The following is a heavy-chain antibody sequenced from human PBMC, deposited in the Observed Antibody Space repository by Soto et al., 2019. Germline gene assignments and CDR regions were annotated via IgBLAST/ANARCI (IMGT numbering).Heavy chain of an antibody. D-gene: IGHD6-13*01. CDR3: ARVFQISGYSSSWFLYYYYYGMDV. CDR2: ISAYNGNT. V-gene: IGHV1-18*01. J-gene: IGHJ6*02. Sequence: GASVKVSCKASGYTFTSYGISWVRQAPGQGLEWMGWISAYNGNTNYAQKLQGRVTMTTDTSTSTAYMELRSLRSDDTAVYYCARVFQISGYSSSWFLYYYYYGMDVWGQGTTVTVSS. CDR1: GYTFTSYG.